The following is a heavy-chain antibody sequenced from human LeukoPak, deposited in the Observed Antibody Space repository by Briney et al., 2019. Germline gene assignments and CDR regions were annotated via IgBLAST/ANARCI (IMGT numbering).Heavy chain of an antibody. CDR1: GGTFSSYA. CDR3: ARGAYSSGWPNWFDP. J-gene: IGHJ5*02. V-gene: IGHV1-69*05. CDR2: IIPIFGTA. D-gene: IGHD6-19*01. Sequence: SVKVSCKASGGTFSSYAISWVRQAPGQGLEWMGRIIPIFGTANYAQKFQGRVTITTDESTSTAYVELSSLRSEDTAVYYCARGAYSSGWPNWFDPWGQGTLATVSS.